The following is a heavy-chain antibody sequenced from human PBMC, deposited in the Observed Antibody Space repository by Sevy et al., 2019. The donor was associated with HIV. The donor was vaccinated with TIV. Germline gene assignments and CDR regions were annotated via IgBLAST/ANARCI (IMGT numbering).Heavy chain of an antibody. J-gene: IGHJ3*02. CDR3: ARDGELLAFDI. V-gene: IGHV1-46*01. D-gene: IGHD3-10*01. CDR2: INPSGGST. Sequence: ASVKVSCKASGYTFTSYYMHWVRQAPGQGLEWMGIINPSGGSTSYAQRFQGRVTMTRDTSTSTVYMELSSLRSEDTAVYYCARDGELLAFDIWGQGTMVTVSS. CDR1: GYTFTSYY.